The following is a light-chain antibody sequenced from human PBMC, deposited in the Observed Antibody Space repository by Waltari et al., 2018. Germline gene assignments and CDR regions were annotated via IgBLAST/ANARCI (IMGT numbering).Light chain of an antibody. J-gene: IGLJ3*02. Sequence: QTVVTQEPSLSVSPGGTVTLTCALSSGSLSTTSYATWYQQTPGQAPRTLVYKANARSAGVPYRVSGSSLGNTAALTITGAQADDESDYYCALYMGSGIWVFGGGTRLTVL. CDR3: ALYMGSGIWV. CDR2: KAN. CDR1: SGSLSTTSY. V-gene: IGLV8-61*01.